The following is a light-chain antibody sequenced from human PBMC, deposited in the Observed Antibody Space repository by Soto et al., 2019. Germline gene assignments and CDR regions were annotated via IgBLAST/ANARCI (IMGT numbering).Light chain of an antibody. Sequence: QSVLTQPPSVSGAPGQRVTISCTGSSSNIGAGYDVHWYQQLPGTAPKLLIYGNSNRPSGVPDRFSGSNSGTAASLAITGLQAEDEADYYRKSYDSSLSGCVFGGGTKLTVL. V-gene: IGLV1-40*01. CDR1: SSNIGAGYD. J-gene: IGLJ3*02. CDR2: GNS. CDR3: KSYDSSLSGCV.